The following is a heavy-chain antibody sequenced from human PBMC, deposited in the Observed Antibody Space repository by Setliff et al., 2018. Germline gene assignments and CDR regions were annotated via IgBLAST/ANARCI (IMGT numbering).Heavy chain of an antibody. Sequence: GGSLRLSCAASEFTFSAHSVHWVRQAPGKGLEWISYISTSGATTYYADSVKGRFTISRDDAKNSLYLQMNNLRAGDTAVYYCVRESFSGLSNWFDSWGQGTLVTVSS. CDR2: ISTSGATT. CDR1: EFTFSAHS. CDR3: VRESFSGLSNWFDS. V-gene: IGHV3-48*04. D-gene: IGHD1-26*01. J-gene: IGHJ5*01.